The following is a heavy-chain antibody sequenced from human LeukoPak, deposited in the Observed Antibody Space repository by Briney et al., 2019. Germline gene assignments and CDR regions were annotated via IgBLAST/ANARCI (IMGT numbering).Heavy chain of an antibody. CDR2: IRYDGSNK. D-gene: IGHD2-2*02. CDR1: GFTFSSYG. CDR3: ARGWGDCTTVSCYTGGDVFDM. V-gene: IGHV3-30*02. J-gene: IGHJ3*02. Sequence: PGGSLRLSCAASGFTFSSYGMHWVRQAPGKGLEWVAFIRYDGSNKYYADSVKGRFTISRDNSKNTLYLQMNSLRAEDTAVYYCARGWGDCTTVSCYTGGDVFDMWGQGTMVTVSS.